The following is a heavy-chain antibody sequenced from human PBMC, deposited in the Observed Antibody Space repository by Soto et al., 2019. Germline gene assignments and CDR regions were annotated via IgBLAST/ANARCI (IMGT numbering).Heavy chain of an antibody. CDR2: IYWNSNRI. CDR1: GFNVQDYA. D-gene: IGHD3-16*01. J-gene: IGHJ4*02. Sequence: EVQLVASGGGLVQPGRSLRLSCTASGFNVQDYAMHWVRQIPGKGLEWVSGIYWNSNRIDYADSVKGRFTISRDNAKNSLYLQMNSLRAEDTALSYCAKDISPGGLASWGQGTLVTVSS. CDR3: AKDISPGGLAS. V-gene: IGHV3-9*01.